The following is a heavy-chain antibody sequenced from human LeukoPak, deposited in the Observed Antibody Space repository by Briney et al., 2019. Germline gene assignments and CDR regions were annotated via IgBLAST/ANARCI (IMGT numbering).Heavy chain of an antibody. CDR2: ISGSRRST. V-gene: IGHV3-23*01. D-gene: IGHD6-19*01. Sequence: GGSLRLSCAASGFTFSRYAMSWVRQAPGKGVEWVSAISGSRRSTYYADSVKGRFTISRDNSKTTLYLQMNSLRAEDTAVYYCAKDQAAVAAYYFDYWGQGTLVTVSS. J-gene: IGHJ4*02. CDR1: GFTFSRYA. CDR3: AKDQAAVAAYYFDY.